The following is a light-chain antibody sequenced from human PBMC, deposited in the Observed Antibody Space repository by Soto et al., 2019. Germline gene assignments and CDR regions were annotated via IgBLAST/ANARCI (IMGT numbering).Light chain of an antibody. CDR3: HKYYTAPET. CDR2: DAS. CDR1: QGIGNY. V-gene: IGKV1-27*01. Sequence: DIQRTQSASSLSASVGARVTITCRASQGIGNYLAWYEQKPGKVPKHLIYDASTLQSGVPSRFSGRGSGTDFTLTISSLQTEDVATYYCHKYYTAPETFGQGTKVEIK. J-gene: IGKJ1*01.